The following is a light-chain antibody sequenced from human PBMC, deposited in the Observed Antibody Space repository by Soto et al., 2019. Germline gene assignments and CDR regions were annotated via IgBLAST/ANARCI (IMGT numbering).Light chain of an antibody. CDR2: GAS. CDR1: QTLLYRSNKKNY. Sequence: DIVMTQSPDSLAVSLGERATINCKSSQTLLYRSNKKNYLAWYQHKPGQPPNLLIYGASTRESGVPDRFSGSGSETDFTLTISSLQAEDVAVYYCQQYYTIPWTFGQGTRVEIK. CDR3: QQYYTIPWT. J-gene: IGKJ1*01. V-gene: IGKV4-1*01.